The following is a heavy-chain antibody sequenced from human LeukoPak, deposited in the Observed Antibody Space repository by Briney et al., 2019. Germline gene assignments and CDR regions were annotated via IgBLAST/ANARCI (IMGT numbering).Heavy chain of an antibody. D-gene: IGHD2-2*01. V-gene: IGHV5-51*01. CDR2: IYPGDSDT. CDR3: ASSLGLYCSSTSCYAFDY. CDR1: GYSFTSYW. Sequence: GESLKISCKRSGYSFTSYWIGGVRQMPGKGLEWMGLIYPGDSDTRYSPSFQGQVTISADKSISTAYLQWSSLKASDTAMYFCASSLGLYCSSTSCYAFDYWGQGTLVTVSS. J-gene: IGHJ4*02.